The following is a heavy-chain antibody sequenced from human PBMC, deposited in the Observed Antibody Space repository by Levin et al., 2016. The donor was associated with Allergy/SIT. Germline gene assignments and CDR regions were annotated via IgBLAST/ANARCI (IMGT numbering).Heavy chain of an antibody. D-gene: IGHD6-19*01. Sequence: GESLKISCAASGFTFSDYYMSWIRQAPGKGLEWVSYISSSGSTIYYADSVKGRFTISRDNAKNSLYLQMNSLRAEDTAVYYCARGGPSPQWLVPESAFDIWGQGTMVTVSS. V-gene: IGHV3-11*01. J-gene: IGHJ3*02. CDR3: ARGGPSPQWLVPESAFDI. CDR2: ISSSGSTI. CDR1: GFTFSDYY.